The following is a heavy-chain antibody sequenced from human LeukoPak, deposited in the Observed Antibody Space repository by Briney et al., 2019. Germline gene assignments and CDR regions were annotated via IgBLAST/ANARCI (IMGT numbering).Heavy chain of an antibody. CDR1: GGSFSGYY. J-gene: IGHJ4*02. V-gene: IGHV4-34*01. D-gene: IGHD3-16*02. Sequence: SETLSLTCAVYGGSFSGYYWSWIRQPPGKGLEWIGEINHSGSTNYNPSLKSRVTISVDTSKNQFSLKLSSVTAADTAVYYCARGWIRGYLHYDYVWGNYRSYYFDYWGQGTLVTVSS. CDR3: ARGWIRGYLHYDYVWGNYRSYYFDY. CDR2: INHSGST.